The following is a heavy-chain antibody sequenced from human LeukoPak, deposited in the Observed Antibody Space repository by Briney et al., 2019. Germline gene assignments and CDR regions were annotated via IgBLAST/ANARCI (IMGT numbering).Heavy chain of an antibody. V-gene: IGHV3-53*01. Sequence: PGGSLRLSCAASGLIVSSNHMSWVRQAPGKGLEWVSLIYISGTTYYADSVKGRFTISRDNPNNTLYLQMNSLRAEDTAVYYCAGGGGVGAKYWGQGTLVTVSS. D-gene: IGHD1-26*01. J-gene: IGHJ4*02. CDR3: AGGGGVGAKY. CDR1: GLIVSSNH. CDR2: IYISGTT.